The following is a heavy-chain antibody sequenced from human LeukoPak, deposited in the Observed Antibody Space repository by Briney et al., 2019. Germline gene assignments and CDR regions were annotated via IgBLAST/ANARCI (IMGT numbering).Heavy chain of an antibody. V-gene: IGHV3-48*03. J-gene: IGHJ5*02. CDR3: AGERNCGGDCYQGSWFDP. CDR1: GFTFNSHE. D-gene: IGHD2-21*02. CDR2: ITSSGGIT. Sequence: GGSLRLSCAASGFTFNSHEMHWVRQAPGKGLEWVSYITSSGGITYYADSVKGRFTVSRDNAKNSLFLQMNSLRAEDTAIYYCAGERNCGGDCYQGSWFDPWGQGTLVTVSS.